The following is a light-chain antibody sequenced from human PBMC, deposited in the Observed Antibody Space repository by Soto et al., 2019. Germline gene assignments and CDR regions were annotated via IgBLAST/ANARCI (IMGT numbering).Light chain of an antibody. CDR3: QHSYSCPRT. CDR1: LGIISY. V-gene: IGKV1-39*01. CDR2: TAS. Sequence: DIQMTQSPSSLCASVGDRVTIPCRARLGIISYLNWHQQKPRKAPDHLIYTASRFESGVPSKLSGSGAGTDFTLNISSLQSDSFATYFCQHSYSCPRTLGQGTKFDI. J-gene: IGKJ2*02.